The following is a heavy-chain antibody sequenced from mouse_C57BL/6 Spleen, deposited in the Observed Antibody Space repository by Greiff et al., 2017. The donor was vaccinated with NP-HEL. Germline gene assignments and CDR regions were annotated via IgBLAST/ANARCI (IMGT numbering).Heavy chain of an antibody. D-gene: IGHD1-1*01. J-gene: IGHJ2*01. CDR3: ASVGYYYGSSYFGC. V-gene: IGHV1-85*01. CDR1: GYTFTSYD. CDR2: IYPRDGST. Sequence: VQLQESGPELVKPGASVKLSCKASGYTFTSYDINWVKQRPGQGLEWIGWIYPRDGSTKYNEKFKGKATLTVDTSSSTAYMELHSLTSEDSAVYFCASVGYYYGSSYFGCWGQGTTLTVAS.